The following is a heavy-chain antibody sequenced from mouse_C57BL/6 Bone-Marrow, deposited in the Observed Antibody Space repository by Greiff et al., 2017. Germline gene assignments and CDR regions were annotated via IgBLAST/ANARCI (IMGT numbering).Heavy chain of an antibody. CDR3: ARGGIMKITTVVPYFDY. CDR2: ISYSGST. Sequence: EVQRVESGPGMVKPSQSLSLTCTVTGYSITSGYDWHWIRHFPGNKLEWMGYISYSGSTNYNPSLKSRISITHDTSKNHFFLKLNSVTTEDTATYYCARGGIMKITTVVPYFDYWGQGTTLTVSS. D-gene: IGHD1-1*01. V-gene: IGHV3-1*01. J-gene: IGHJ2*01. CDR1: GYSITSGYD.